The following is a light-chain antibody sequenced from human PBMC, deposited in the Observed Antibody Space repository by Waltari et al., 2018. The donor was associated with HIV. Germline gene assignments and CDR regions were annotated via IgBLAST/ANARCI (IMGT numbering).Light chain of an antibody. V-gene: IGLV2-23*02. CDR2: DVR. Sequence: QSPLTHPASASGSPGQSITVPCIGTSSDVGAYTYVSWYQQHPAKAPKLIIYDVRQRPSGVSDRFSGSKSVNTASLTISGLQAEDEADYYCCSYAGRNTYVFGTGTKVTVL. CDR1: SSDVGAYTY. CDR3: CSYAGRNTYV. J-gene: IGLJ1*01.